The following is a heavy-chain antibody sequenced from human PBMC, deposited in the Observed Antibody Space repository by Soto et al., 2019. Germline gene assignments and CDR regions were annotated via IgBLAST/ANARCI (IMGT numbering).Heavy chain of an antibody. Sequence: GGSLRLSCAASGFTFSSYAMSWVRQAPGKGLEWVSAISGSGGSTYYADSVKGRFTISRDNSKNTLYLQMNSLRAEDTAVYYCASRGKRYDILTGYLYNWFDPWGQGTLVTVSS. CDR3: ASRGKRYDILTGYLYNWFDP. CDR1: GFTFSSYA. V-gene: IGHV3-23*01. D-gene: IGHD3-9*01. J-gene: IGHJ5*02. CDR2: ISGSGGST.